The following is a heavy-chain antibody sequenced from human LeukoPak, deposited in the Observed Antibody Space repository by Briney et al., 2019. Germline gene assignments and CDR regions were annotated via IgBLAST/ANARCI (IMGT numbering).Heavy chain of an antibody. CDR3: ARGNWNDHNFDY. Sequence: SVKVSCKASGGTFSSYAISWVRQAPGQGLEWMGGIIPIFGTANYAQKLQGRVTMTTDTSTSTAYMELRSLRSDDTAVYYCARGNWNDHNFDYWGQGTLVTVSS. CDR1: GGTFSSYA. V-gene: IGHV1-69*05. J-gene: IGHJ4*02. CDR2: IIPIFGTA. D-gene: IGHD1-20*01.